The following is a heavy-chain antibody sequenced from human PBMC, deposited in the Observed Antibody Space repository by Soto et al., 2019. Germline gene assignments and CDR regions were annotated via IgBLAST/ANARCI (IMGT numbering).Heavy chain of an antibody. CDR3: ARAGRDGYNWDY. CDR2: ISSSTGYI. J-gene: IGHJ4*02. V-gene: IGHV3-21*01. Sequence: GGSLRLSCATSGFTFSSYMNWVRQAPGKGLEWVSSISSSTGYIYYADSVKGRFTISRDNAKNSLYLQMNSLRAEDTAVYYCARAGRDGYNWDYWGQGTLVTVSS. CDR1: GFTFSSY. D-gene: IGHD5-12*01.